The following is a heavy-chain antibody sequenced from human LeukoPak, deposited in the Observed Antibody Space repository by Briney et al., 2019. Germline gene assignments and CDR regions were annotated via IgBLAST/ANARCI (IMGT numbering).Heavy chain of an antibody. V-gene: IGHV3-66*01. CDR2: IYSGGST. D-gene: IGHD5-24*01. CDR1: GFTVSSNY. CDR3: ARDLAGYNSFDY. J-gene: IGHJ4*02. Sequence: GGSLRLSCAASGFTVSSNYMSWVRQAPGKGLEWVSSIYSGGSTYYTDSVKGRFTIPRDNSKNTLYLQMNSLRAEDTAVYYCARDLAGYNSFDYWGQGTLVTVSS.